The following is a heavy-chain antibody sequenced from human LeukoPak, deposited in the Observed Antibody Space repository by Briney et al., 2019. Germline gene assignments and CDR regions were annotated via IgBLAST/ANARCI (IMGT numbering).Heavy chain of an antibody. Sequence: SETLSLACTVSGGSISSGDYYASWIRQPPGKGLEWIGYIYYSGSTYYSPSLKNRVTISVDTSKYQFSLKLSSVTAADTAVYYCARVISCSGGSCSYYFDYWGQGTLVTVSS. J-gene: IGHJ4*02. V-gene: IGHV4-30-4*01. CDR2: IYYSGST. D-gene: IGHD2-15*01. CDR3: ARVISCSGGSCSYYFDY. CDR1: GGSISSGDYY.